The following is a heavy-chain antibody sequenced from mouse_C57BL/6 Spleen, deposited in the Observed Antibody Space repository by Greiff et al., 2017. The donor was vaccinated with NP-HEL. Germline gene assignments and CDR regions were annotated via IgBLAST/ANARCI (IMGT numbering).Heavy chain of an antibody. CDR2: IDPEDGET. CDR3: ARYYDYDAAWFAY. J-gene: IGHJ3*01. D-gene: IGHD2-4*01. Sequence: VQLQQSGAELVKPGASVKLSCTASGFNIKDYYMHWVKQRTEQGLAWIGRIDPEDGETKYAPKFPGKATITADTSSNTAYLQLSSLTSEDTAVYYCARYYDYDAAWFAYWGQGTLVTVSA. CDR1: GFNIKDYY. V-gene: IGHV14-2*01.